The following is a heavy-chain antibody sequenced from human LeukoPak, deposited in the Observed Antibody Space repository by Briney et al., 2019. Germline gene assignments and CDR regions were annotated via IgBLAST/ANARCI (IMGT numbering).Heavy chain of an antibody. J-gene: IGHJ4*02. CDR1: GFTFSSYG. CDR3: AKDRVSSGWLRLFDY. V-gene: IGHV3-30*18. Sequence: GALRLSCAASGFTFSSYGMHWVRQAPGKGLEWLAVISYDGSNKYYADSVKGRFTISRDNSKNTLYLQMNSLRAEDTAVYYCAKDRVSSGWLRLFDYWGQGTLVTVSS. D-gene: IGHD6-19*01. CDR2: ISYDGSNK.